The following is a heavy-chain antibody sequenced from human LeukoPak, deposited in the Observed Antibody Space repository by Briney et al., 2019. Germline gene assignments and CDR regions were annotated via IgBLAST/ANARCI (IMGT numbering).Heavy chain of an antibody. Sequence: GGSLRLSCVASGFTFSRYAMSWVRQAPGKGLEWVSGISGGGGSTYYADSVKGRFTISRDKSKNTLYLQMNSLRAEDTAVYYCAKETYDYDSSGYQVSYFDYWGQGTLVTVSS. CDR2: ISGGGGST. J-gene: IGHJ4*02. CDR3: AKETYDYDSSGYQVSYFDY. V-gene: IGHV3-23*01. CDR1: GFTFSRYA. D-gene: IGHD3-22*01.